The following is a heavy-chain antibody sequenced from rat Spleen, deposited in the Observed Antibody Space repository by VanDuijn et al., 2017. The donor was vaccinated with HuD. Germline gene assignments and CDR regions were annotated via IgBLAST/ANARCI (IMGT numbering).Heavy chain of an antibody. D-gene: IGHD4-3*01. J-gene: IGHJ3*01. CDR1: GFTFSNYY. CDR3: TNAEFGVGWFAY. CDR2: ISTAGGNT. V-gene: IGHV5-27*01. Sequence: EVQLVESGGGLVQPGGSLKLSCAASGFTFSNYYMAWVRQAPTKGLEWVAYISTAGGNTYYRDSVKGRFPISRDNAKNTLYLQMNNLRSEDTATYYCTNAEFGVGWFAYWGQGTLVTVSS.